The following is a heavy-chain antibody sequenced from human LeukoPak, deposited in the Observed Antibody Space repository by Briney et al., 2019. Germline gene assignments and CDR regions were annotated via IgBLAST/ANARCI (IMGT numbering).Heavy chain of an antibody. J-gene: IGHJ4*02. D-gene: IGHD3-10*01. V-gene: IGHV3-30*18. CDR1: GFTFSSYG. Sequence: GGSLRLSCAASGFTFSSYGMHWVRQAPGKGLEWVAVISYDGSNKYYADSVKGRFTISRDNSKNTLYLQMNSLRAEDTAVYHCAKDGGFDYWGQGTLVTVSS. CDR3: AKDGGFDY. CDR2: ISYDGSNK.